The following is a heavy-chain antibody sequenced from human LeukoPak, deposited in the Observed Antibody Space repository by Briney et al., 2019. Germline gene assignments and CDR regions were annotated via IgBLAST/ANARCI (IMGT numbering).Heavy chain of an antibody. J-gene: IGHJ4*02. CDR3: ARERYDILTGYYFDY. CDR2: IKQDGSEK. V-gene: IGHV3-7*01. Sequence: GGSLRLSCAASGFTFSSYWMSWVRQAPGKGLEWVANIKQDGSEKYYVDSVKGRFTISRDNAKNSLYLQMNSLRAEDTAVYYCARERYDILTGYYFDYWGQGTLVTVSS. D-gene: IGHD3-9*01. CDR1: GFTFSSYW.